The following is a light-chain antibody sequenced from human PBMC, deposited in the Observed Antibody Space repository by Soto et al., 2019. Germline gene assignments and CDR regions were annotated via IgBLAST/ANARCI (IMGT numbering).Light chain of an antibody. Sequence: QSALTQPASVSGSRGQSITISCTGASSDVGDYNYVSWYQHHPGKAPKLLIYEVNNRPSGVSDRFSGSKSGNVASLTISWLQAEDEADYYCSSYTSSSTYVFGTGTKVTVL. J-gene: IGLJ1*01. CDR3: SSYTSSSTYV. CDR1: SSDVGDYNY. CDR2: EVN. V-gene: IGLV2-14*01.